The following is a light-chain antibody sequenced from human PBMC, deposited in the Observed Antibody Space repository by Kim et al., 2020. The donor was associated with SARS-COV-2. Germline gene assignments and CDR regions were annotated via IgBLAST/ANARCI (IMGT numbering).Light chain of an antibody. CDR2: DAS. Sequence: ASVGDKVTITCRASQDISKYLAWYQQGPGKVPELLIYDASALQSGVPSRFAGSGSGTDFTLTITNLQPEDVATYYCQKYKSIPWTFGPGTKVDIK. J-gene: IGKJ1*01. CDR3: QKYKSIPWT. V-gene: IGKV1-27*01. CDR1: QDISKY.